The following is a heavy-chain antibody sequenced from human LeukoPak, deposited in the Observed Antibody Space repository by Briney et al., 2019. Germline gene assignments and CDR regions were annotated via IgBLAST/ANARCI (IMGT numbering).Heavy chain of an antibody. CDR3: ARDSLGYYDSGGYYPSNYYYYMDV. CDR2: ISAYNGNT. CDR1: GYTFTSYG. J-gene: IGHJ6*03. D-gene: IGHD3-22*01. Sequence: GASVKVSCKASGYTFTSYGISWVRQAPGQGLEWMGWISAYNGNTNYAQKLQGRVTMTTDTSTSTAYMELRSLRSDDTAVYYCARDSLGYYDSGGYYPSNYYYYMDVWGKGTTVTVSS. V-gene: IGHV1-18*01.